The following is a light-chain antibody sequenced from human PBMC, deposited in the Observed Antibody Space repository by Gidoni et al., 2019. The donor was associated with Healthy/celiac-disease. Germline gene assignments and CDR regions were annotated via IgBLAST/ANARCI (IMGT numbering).Light chain of an antibody. J-gene: IGKJ4*01. Sequence: DIVMTQSPLSLPVTPGEPASISCRSSQSLLHSNGYNYLDWYLQKPGQSPQLLIYLGSNRASGVPDRFSGSGSGTDFTLKISRVEAEDVGVYYCMQALPGVGGGTKVEIK. CDR1: QSLLHSNGYNY. CDR2: LGS. V-gene: IGKV2-28*01. CDR3: MQALPG.